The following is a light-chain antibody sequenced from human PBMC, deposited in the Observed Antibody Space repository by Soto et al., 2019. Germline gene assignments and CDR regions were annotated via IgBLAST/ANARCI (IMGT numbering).Light chain of an antibody. V-gene: IGLV2-8*01. CDR3: SSYTDSSNYV. CDR1: KNDIGVYDF. CDR2: EVV. J-gene: IGLJ1*01. Sequence: VLTQPPSSSGSPGQSVTLSCPGTKNDIGVYDFVSWYQHHPGKAPRLIIYEVVQRPSGVPDRFSGSKSGNTASLTVSGLQAADEDDYYCSSYTDSSNYVFVTGTKGTVL.